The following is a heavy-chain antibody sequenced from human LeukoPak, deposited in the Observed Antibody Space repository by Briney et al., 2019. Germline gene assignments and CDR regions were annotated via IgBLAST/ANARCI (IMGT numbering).Heavy chain of an antibody. D-gene: IGHD3-22*01. CDR3: AKYYYYGSTLPCFDY. V-gene: IGHV3-23*01. J-gene: IGHJ4*02. CDR2: ISGSGGST. CDR1: GFTFSSYA. Sequence: GGSLRLSCAASGFTFSSYAMSWVRQAPGKGLQWVSAISGSGGSTHYADSVKGRFTISRDNSKNTLYLQMNSLRAEDTAVYSCAKYYYYGSTLPCFDYWGQGTLVTVSS.